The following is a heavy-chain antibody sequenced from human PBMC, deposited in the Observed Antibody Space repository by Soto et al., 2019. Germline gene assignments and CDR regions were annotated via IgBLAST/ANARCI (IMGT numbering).Heavy chain of an antibody. J-gene: IGHJ4*02. CDR1: GFTFSSYA. CDR2: ISGSGGSTYYAHTST. CDR3: AKVGGTSHPPIHVDY. D-gene: IGHD5-18*01. V-gene: IGHV3-23*01. Sequence: EVQLLESGGGLVQPGGSLRLSCAASGFTFSSYAMNWLRQAPGKGLEWVSTISGSGGSTYYAHTSTYYADSVKGRFTISRDNSKNTLYLQMNSLRAEDTAVYYCAKVGGTSHPPIHVDYWGQGTLVTVSS.